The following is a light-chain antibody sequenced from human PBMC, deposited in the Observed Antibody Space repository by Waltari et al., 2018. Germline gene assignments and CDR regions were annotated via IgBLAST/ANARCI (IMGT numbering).Light chain of an antibody. J-gene: IGKJ4*01. Sequence: DIVMTQSPDSLAVSLGERATSNCKSTPSVLYSSNNKNYLAWYQQKPGQPPKLLIYWASTRESGVPDRFSGSGSGTDFTLTISSLQAEDVAVYYCQQYYSTPPTFGGGTKVEIK. CDR1: PSVLYSSNNKNY. V-gene: IGKV4-1*01. CDR2: WAS. CDR3: QQYYSTPPT.